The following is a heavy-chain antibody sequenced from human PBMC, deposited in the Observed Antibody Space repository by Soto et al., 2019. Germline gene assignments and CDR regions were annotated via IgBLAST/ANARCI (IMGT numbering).Heavy chain of an antibody. Sequence: QVQLVQSGAEVKKPGASVKVSCKASGYTFTGYYMHWVRQAPGQGLEWMGWINPNSGGTNYAQKFQGRGTMTRDTSISTGYMELSRLRSDDTAVYYCARGGDYYGSGSYYSPYYGMDVWGQGTTVTVSS. J-gene: IGHJ6*02. CDR2: INPNSGGT. V-gene: IGHV1-2*02. D-gene: IGHD3-10*01. CDR1: GYTFTGYY. CDR3: ARGGDYYGSGSYYSPYYGMDV.